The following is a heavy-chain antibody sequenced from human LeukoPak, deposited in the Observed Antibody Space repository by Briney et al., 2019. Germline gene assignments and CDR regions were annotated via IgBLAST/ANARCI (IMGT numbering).Heavy chain of an antibody. V-gene: IGHV3-21*01. CDR2: ISGRSTDI. CDR3: AKDGPLTYYYDSSGYCDY. J-gene: IGHJ4*02. D-gene: IGHD3-22*01. Sequence: GGSLRLSCAASGFTFSNYAMNWVRQAPGKGLEWVSSISGRSTDIYYADSVKGRFTISRDNSKNTLYLQMNSLRAEDTAVYYCAKDGPLTYYYDSSGYCDYWGQGTLVTVSS. CDR1: GFTFSNYA.